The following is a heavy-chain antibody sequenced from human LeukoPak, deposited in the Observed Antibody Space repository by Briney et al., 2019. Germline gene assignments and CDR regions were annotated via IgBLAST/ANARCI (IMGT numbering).Heavy chain of an antibody. V-gene: IGHV3-48*04. CDR3: ARVSVVVAAPFDY. CDR1: GFTFSSYG. D-gene: IGHD2-15*01. Sequence: GGSLRLSCAASGFTFSSYGMHWVRQAPGKGLEWVSYISSSGSTIYYADSVKGRFTISRDNAKNSLYLQMNSLRAEDTAVYYCARVSVVVAAPFDYWGQGTLVTVSS. J-gene: IGHJ4*02. CDR2: ISSSGSTI.